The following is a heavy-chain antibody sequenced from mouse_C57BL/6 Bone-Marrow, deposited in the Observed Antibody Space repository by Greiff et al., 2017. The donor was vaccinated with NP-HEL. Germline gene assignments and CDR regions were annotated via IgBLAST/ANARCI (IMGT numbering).Heavy chain of an antibody. V-gene: IGHV1-80*01. CDR2: IYPGDGDT. CDR3: ARGIDYYGSRLAY. CDR1: GYAFSSYW. Sequence: VKLMESGAELVKPGASVKISCKASGYAFSSYWMNWVKQRPGKGLEWIGQIYPGDGDTNYNGKFKGKATLTADKSSSTAYMQLSSLTSEDSAVYFCARGIDYYGSRLAYWGQGTLVTVSA. D-gene: IGHD1-1*01. J-gene: IGHJ3*01.